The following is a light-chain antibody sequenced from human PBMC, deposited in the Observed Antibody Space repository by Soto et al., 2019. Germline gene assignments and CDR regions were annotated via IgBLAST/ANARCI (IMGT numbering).Light chain of an antibody. Sequence: DIVLTQSPGPLSLSPGERATLSCRASQTVSSNYLAWCQQRPGQAPRLLIYDASNRATGIPARFSGSGSGTDFTLTISSLEPEDFAVYYCQQRSNWPVTFGQGIRLEIK. V-gene: IGKV3D-20*02. CDR1: QTVSSNY. CDR2: DAS. J-gene: IGKJ5*01. CDR3: QQRSNWPVT.